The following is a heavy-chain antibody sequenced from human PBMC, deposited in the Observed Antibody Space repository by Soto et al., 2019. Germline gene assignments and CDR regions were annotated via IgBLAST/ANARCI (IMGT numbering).Heavy chain of an antibody. D-gene: IGHD2-15*01. Sequence: GGSLRLSCAASGFTFSDYYMSWIRQAPGKGLEWVSYISSSGSTIYYADSVKGRFTISRDNAKNSLYLQMNSLRAEDTAVYYCAREGYCSGGSCYSAYYYMDVWGKGTTVTVSS. J-gene: IGHJ6*03. CDR1: GFTFSDYY. CDR2: ISSSGSTI. V-gene: IGHV3-11*01. CDR3: AREGYCSGGSCYSAYYYMDV.